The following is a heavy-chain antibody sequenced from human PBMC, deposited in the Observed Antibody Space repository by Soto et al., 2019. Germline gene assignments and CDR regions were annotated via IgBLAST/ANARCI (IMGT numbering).Heavy chain of an antibody. J-gene: IGHJ4*02. CDR1: GYSFTSYW. D-gene: IGHD2-2*02. Sequence: GESLKISCKGSGYSFTSYWIGWVRQMPGKGLEWMGIIYPGDSDTRYSPSFQGQVTISADKSISTAYLQWSSLKASDTAMYYCARRYCSSTSCYTHFDYWGQGTLVTVSS. CDR3: ARRYCSSTSCYTHFDY. V-gene: IGHV5-51*01. CDR2: IYPGDSDT.